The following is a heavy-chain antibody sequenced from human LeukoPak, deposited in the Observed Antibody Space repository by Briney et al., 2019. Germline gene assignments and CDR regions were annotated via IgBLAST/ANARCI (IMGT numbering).Heavy chain of an antibody. CDR2: IYHSGST. D-gene: IGHD3-16*02. CDR3: ASVYHYYYYMDV. Sequence: PSETLSLTCAVSGGSISSSNWWSWVRQPPGKGLEWIGEIYHSGSTNYNPSLKSRVTISVDKSKNQFSLKLSSVTAVDTAVYYCASVYHYYYYMDVWGKGTTVTVSS. J-gene: IGHJ6*03. V-gene: IGHV4-4*02. CDR1: GGSISSSNW.